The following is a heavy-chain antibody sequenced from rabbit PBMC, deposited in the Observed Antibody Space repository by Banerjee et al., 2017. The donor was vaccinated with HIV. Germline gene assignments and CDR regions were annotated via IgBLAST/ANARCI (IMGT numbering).Heavy chain of an antibody. V-gene: IGHV1S45*01. CDR3: ARNRYVGYGYAAFNL. J-gene: IGHJ4*01. CDR2: IYAGSSGDT. Sequence: QEQLKETGGGLVQPGASLTLTCTASGFFFNNRYYMCWVRQAPGKGLEWIACIYAGSSGDTYYASWAKGRFTISKTSSTTVTLQMTSLTAADTATYFCARNRYVGYGYAAFNLWGQGTLVTVS. CDR1: GFFFNNRYY. D-gene: IGHD6-1*01.